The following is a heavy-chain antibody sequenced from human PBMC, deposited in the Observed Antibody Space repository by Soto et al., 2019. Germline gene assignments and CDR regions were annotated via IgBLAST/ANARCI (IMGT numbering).Heavy chain of an antibody. V-gene: IGHV1-69*02. CDR2: IIPILGIA. Sequence: QVQLVQSGAEVKKPGSSVKVSCKASGGTFSSYTISWVRQAPGQGLEWMGRIIPILGIANYAQKFQGRVTITADKSTSTAYMELSSLRSEDTAVYYCARGTGTRQVQYYYYGMDVWGQGTTVTVSS. CDR1: GGTFSSYT. J-gene: IGHJ6*02. CDR3: ARGTGTRQVQYYYYGMDV. D-gene: IGHD1-1*01.